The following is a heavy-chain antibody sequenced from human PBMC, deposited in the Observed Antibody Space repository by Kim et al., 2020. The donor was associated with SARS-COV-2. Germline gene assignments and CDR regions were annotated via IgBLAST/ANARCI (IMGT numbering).Heavy chain of an antibody. CDR3: AKGKANVLVDWFDP. V-gene: IGHV3-23*01. CDR2: ISGDGANT. CDR1: GFTFSNYA. D-gene: IGHD3-9*01. J-gene: IGHJ5*02. Sequence: GGSLRLSCAASGFTFSNYAMMWVRLAPGKGLEWVSTISGDGANTFYAGSVKGRFTVSRDNSKNTLHLQMGSLRAEDSALYYCAKGKANVLVDWFDPWGQGALVTVSS.